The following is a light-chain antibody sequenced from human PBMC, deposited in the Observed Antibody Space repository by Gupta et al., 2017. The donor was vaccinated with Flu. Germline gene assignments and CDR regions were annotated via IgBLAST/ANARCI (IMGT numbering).Light chain of an antibody. CDR2: DNN. Sequence: SYVLTQLPSVSVGPGKTARITCEKNNIGSNSVHWYQQKPGQAPVVVVYDNNDRPSGIPERFSGSNSGNTATLTISRVEAGDEADYYCQVGDSSSDSYVFGTGTKVTVL. V-gene: IGLV3-21*03. CDR1: NIGSNS. CDR3: QVGDSSSDSYV. J-gene: IGLJ1*01.